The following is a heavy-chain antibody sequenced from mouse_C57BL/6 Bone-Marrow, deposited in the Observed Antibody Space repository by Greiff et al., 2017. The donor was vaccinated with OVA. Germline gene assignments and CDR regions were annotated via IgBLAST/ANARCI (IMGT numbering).Heavy chain of an antibody. J-gene: IGHJ1*03. V-gene: IGHV1-50*01. CDR2: IDPSDSYT. D-gene: IGHD1-1*01. Sequence: QVQLKQPGAELVKPGASVKLSCKASGYTFTSYWMQWVKQRPGQGLEWIGAIDPSDSYTNYNQKFKGKAPLTVDTSSSTAYLQLSSLSSEDSAVYYCAREAYVPWWYFDVWGTGTTVTVSS. CDR3: AREAYVPWWYFDV. CDR1: GYTFTSYW.